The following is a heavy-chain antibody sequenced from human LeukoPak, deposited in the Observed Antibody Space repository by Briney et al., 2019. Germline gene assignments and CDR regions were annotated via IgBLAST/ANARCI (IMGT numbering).Heavy chain of an antibody. V-gene: IGHV3-11*04. Sequence: GGSLRLSCTVSGFTVSSNSMTWVRQAPGKGLEWLSYISGNGGVIQYADSVKGRFTISRDNAKNLLYLQMDSLRVEDTAIYYCARDPRTVRIWGQGTLVTVSS. CDR2: ISGNGGVI. D-gene: IGHD1-1*01. J-gene: IGHJ4*02. CDR3: ARDPRTVRI. CDR1: GFTVSSNS.